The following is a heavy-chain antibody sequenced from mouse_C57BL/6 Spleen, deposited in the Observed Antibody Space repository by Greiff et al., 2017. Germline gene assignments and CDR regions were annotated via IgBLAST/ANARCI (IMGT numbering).Heavy chain of an antibody. J-gene: IGHJ1*03. CDR3: AKDYGSSYGGYFDV. D-gene: IGHD1-1*01. CDR1: GFSLTSYG. CDR2: IWRGGST. V-gene: IGHV2-5*01. Sequence: QVQLQQSGPGLVQPSQSLSITCTVSGFSLTSYGVHWVRQSPGKGLEWLGVIWRGGSTDYNAAFMSRLSITKDNSKSQVFFKMNSLQADDTAISYCAKDYGSSYGGYFDVWGTGTTVTVSS.